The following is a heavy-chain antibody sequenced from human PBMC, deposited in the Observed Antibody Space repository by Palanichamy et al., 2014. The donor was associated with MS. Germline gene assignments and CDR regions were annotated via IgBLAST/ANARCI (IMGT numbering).Heavy chain of an antibody. D-gene: IGHD3-10*01. CDR3: ARGGTWPVAHDY. CDR1: GGSFSGYY. V-gene: IGHV4-34*01. CDR2: INHSGST. Sequence: VQLQHGAAGLLKSSETLSLTCAVSGGSFSGYYWSWIRQPPGKGLEWIGEINHSGSTNYNPSLKGRATISVDTSKNQFSLKLNSVTAADTGVYYCARGGTWPVAHDYWGQGTLVTVSS. J-gene: IGHJ4*02.